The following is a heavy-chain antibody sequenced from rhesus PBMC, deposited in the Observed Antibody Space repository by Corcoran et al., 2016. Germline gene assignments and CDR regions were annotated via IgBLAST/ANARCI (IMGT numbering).Heavy chain of an antibody. J-gene: IGHJ4*01. CDR2: SGGSSGST. Sequence: QVQLQESGPGLVKPSETLSLTCAVSGYYIRSGYGWSWLRPPPGKGLEGIGYSGGSSGSTNYNPSLKSRVTISKDTSKNQFSLKLSSVTAADTAVYYCARGSCTGSGCYDYWGQGVLVTVSS. V-gene: IGHV4-127*01. CDR3: ARGSCTGSGCYDY. CDR1: GYYIRSGYG. D-gene: IGHD2-21*01.